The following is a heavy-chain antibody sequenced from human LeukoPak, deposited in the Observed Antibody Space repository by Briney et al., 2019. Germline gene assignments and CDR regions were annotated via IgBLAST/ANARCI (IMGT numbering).Heavy chain of an antibody. V-gene: IGHV3-74*01. J-gene: IGHJ4*02. CDR1: GFTFRDYW. D-gene: IGHD2-8*02. Sequence: PGGSLRLSCAASGFTFRDYWMHWVRQAPGKGLLWVSHINSDGSITDYADSVKGRFTISRDNARNTLSLQMDSLRVEDTAVYYCARNSTGDYDYWGQGALVTVSS. CDR3: ARNSTGDYDY. CDR2: INSDGSIT.